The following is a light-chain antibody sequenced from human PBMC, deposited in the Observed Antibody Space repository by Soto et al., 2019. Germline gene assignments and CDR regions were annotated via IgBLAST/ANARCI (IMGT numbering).Light chain of an antibody. CDR1: NIGSKS. J-gene: IGLJ2*01. V-gene: IGLV3-21*02. CDR2: ADS. Sequence: SSELTQPPSVSVVPGQTARITCGGNNIGSKSVHWYQQKPGQAPVLVVYADSDRPSGIPERFSGSNSGNTPTLTISRVEAGDEADYFCQVWDSSTDHVVFGGGTKVTVL. CDR3: QVWDSSTDHVV.